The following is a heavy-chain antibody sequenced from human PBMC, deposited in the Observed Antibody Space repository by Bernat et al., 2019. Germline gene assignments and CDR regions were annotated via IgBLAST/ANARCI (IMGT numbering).Heavy chain of an antibody. CDR3: AKDRVGASRYNYFDP. CDR2: ISGSGGGP. D-gene: IGHD1-26*01. Sequence: EVQLLESGGGLVQPGGSLRLSCAASGFTFSSYAMSWVRQAPGKGLEWVSAISGSGGGPYHADSVKGRFTISRDNSKNTLYLQMNSLRAEDTAVYYCAKDRVGASRYNYFDPWGQGTLVTVSS. V-gene: IGHV3-23*01. CDR1: GFTFSSYA. J-gene: IGHJ5*02.